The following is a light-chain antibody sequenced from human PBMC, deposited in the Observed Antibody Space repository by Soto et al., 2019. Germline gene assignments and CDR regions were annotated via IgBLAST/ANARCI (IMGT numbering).Light chain of an antibody. CDR1: QGISSS. CDR3: QQGSSFPPT. CDR2: GAS. V-gene: IGKV1-12*01. J-gene: IGKJ5*01. Sequence: DIQMTQSPSSVSASVGDRVTITCRASQGISSSLAWYQQRPGTAPKLLIYGASSLQSGVQSRFSESGSRTDFTLTISRLQPEDFATYYCQQGSSFPPTFGQGTRLDIK.